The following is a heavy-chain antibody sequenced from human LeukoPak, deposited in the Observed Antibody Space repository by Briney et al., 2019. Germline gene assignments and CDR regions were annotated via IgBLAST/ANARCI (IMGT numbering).Heavy chain of an antibody. CDR2: ISGSGGIT. D-gene: IGHD6-13*01. J-gene: IGHJ4*02. V-gene: IGHV3-23*01. CDR1: GFTFSSYA. Sequence: GRSLRLSCAASGFTFSSYAMSWVRQAPGKGLEWVSAISGSGGITYYADSVKGRFTISRDNSKNTLYLQMNSLRAEDTAVYYCAKSRQGSAGKKDLFDYWGQGTLVTVSS. CDR3: AKSRQGSAGKKDLFDY.